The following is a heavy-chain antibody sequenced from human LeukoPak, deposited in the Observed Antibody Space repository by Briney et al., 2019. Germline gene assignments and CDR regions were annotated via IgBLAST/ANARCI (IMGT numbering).Heavy chain of an antibody. D-gene: IGHD2-15*01. CDR2: TSYSGNT. V-gene: IGHV4-39*01. J-gene: IGHJ3*02. CDR3: ARHCCSGPAKRVFDI. CDR1: GGSIISSDYH. Sequence: SETLSLTCTVSGGSIISSDYHWGWVRQPPGKGLGWIGTTSYSGNTDYNPSLRSRVTISVDTSNNQFSLRLGSVTAADTAVYHCARHCCSGPAKRVFDIWGQGTMVTVSS.